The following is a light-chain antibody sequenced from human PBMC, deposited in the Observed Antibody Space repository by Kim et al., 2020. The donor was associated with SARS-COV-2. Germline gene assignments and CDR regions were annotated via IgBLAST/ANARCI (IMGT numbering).Light chain of an antibody. CDR2: GAS. V-gene: IGKV3-15*01. CDR1: QSVGSH. CDR3: QQYNNWPPIT. J-gene: IGKJ5*01. Sequence: PGDRPTLSCSASQSVGSHGAWYQQKPGQAPRLLIYGASTRATGIPARFSGSGSGTEFTLTISSLQSEDFAVYYCQQYNNWPPITFGQGTRLEIK.